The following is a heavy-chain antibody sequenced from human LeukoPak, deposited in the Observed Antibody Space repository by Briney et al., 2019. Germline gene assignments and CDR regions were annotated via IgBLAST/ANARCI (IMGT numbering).Heavy chain of an antibody. CDR1: GFTFSSYA. J-gene: IGHJ4*02. V-gene: IGHV3-30*03. CDR2: ISYDGSNK. Sequence: GGSLRLSCAASGFTFSSYAMSWVRQAPGKGLEWVAVISYDGSNKYYADSVKGRFTISRDNSKNTLYLQMNSLRAEDTAVYYCARDYTYCSGGTCYDRFDFWGQGTLVTVSS. CDR3: ARDYTYCSGGTCYDRFDF. D-gene: IGHD2-15*01.